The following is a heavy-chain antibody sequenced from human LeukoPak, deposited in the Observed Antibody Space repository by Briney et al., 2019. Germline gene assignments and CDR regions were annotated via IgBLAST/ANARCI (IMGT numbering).Heavy chain of an antibody. Sequence: PGGSLRLSCAASGFTFSSYGMHWVRQAPGKGLEWVAFIRYDGSNKYYADSVKGRFTISRDNSKNTLYLQMNSLRAEDTAVYYCASPAEQWLVQGGCVYWGQGTLVTVSS. CDR1: GFTFSSYG. D-gene: IGHD6-19*01. CDR3: ASPAEQWLVQGGCVY. CDR2: IRYDGSNK. J-gene: IGHJ4*02. V-gene: IGHV3-30*02.